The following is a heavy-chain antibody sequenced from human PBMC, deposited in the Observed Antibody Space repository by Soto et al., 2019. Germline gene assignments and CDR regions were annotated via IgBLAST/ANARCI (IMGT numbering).Heavy chain of an antibody. CDR3: ARGAVVGIAYFDL. V-gene: IGHV3-21*01. J-gene: IGHJ2*01. Sequence: EVQLVESGGGLVKPGGSLRLSCAASGFTFSSHSVNWVRQAPGKGLEWVSCITATSSFIYYADSVKGRFTISRDNAKHSLYLQMDSLRVEDTAVYYCARGAVVGIAYFDLSGRGTLVTVSS. CDR1: GFTFSSHS. D-gene: IGHD6-19*01. CDR2: ITATSSFI.